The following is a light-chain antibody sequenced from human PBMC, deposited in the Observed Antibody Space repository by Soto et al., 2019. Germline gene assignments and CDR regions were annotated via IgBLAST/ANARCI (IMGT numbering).Light chain of an antibody. V-gene: IGKV1-5*01. CDR2: EAS. CDR3: QQYKSFWT. Sequence: DPQLPHSPSTLTAFVGDRVAITLCASQSISSWLAWYRQKPGKAPKLLIYEASSLQSGVPSRFSGSGSGTEFTLTISSLQPDDFATYYCQQYKSFWTFGQGTKVDI. J-gene: IGKJ1*01. CDR1: QSISSW.